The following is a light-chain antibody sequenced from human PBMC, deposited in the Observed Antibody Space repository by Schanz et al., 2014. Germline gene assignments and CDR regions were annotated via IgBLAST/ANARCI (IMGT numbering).Light chain of an antibody. CDR1: QSIISTY. CDR2: ASS. V-gene: IGKV1-39*01. Sequence: DIQMTQSPSSLSASVGDRVTITCRASQSIISTYLSWYQQKPGKAPKLLIYASSTLQSGVPSRFSGSASGTDFTLTIRSLQPEDFATYYCQQSHNAPRTFGQGTKVEIK. CDR3: QQSHNAPRT. J-gene: IGKJ1*01.